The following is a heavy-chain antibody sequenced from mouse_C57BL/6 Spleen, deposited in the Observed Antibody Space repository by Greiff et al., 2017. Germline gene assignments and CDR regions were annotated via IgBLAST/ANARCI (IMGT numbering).Heavy chain of an antibody. CDR2: ISDGGSYT. Sequence: EVQVVESGGGLVKPGGSLKLSCAASGFTFSSYAMSWVRQTPEKRLEWVATISDGGSYTYYPDNVKGRFTISRDNAKNNLYLQMSHLKSEDTAMYYCARDNYGSSSRDWYFDVWGTGTTVTVSS. CDR3: ARDNYGSSSRDWYFDV. J-gene: IGHJ1*03. D-gene: IGHD1-1*01. V-gene: IGHV5-4*01. CDR1: GFTFSSYA.